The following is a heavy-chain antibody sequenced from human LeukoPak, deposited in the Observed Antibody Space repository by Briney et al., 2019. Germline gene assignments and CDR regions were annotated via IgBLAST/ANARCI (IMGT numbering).Heavy chain of an antibody. CDR2: VHTSGHT. Sequence: SETLSLTCTVSGASITDYYWSWVRQPAGAGLEWIGRVHTSGHTNYNPSLKTRVTMSVDTSRNLFSLKAGSATAADTAVYYCARGGDYETVTVSLPYRHQFYYYMDVWGKGTTVTVSS. J-gene: IGHJ6*03. D-gene: IGHD3-9*01. CDR1: GASITDYY. CDR3: ARGGDYETVTVSLPYRHQFYYYMDV. V-gene: IGHV4-4*07.